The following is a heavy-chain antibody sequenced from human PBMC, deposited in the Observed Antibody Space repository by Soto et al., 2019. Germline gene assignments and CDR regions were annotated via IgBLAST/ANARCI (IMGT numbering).Heavy chain of an antibody. CDR3: ASLWFGGPLDYYYGMDV. D-gene: IGHD3-10*01. CDR1: GFTFSSYS. J-gene: IGHJ6*02. Sequence: GGSLRLSCAASGFTFSSYSMNWVRQAPGKGLEWVSYISSSSSTIYYADSVKGRFTISRDNAKNSLYLQMNSLRDEDTAVYYCASLWFGGPLDYYYGMDVWGQGTTVTVSS. V-gene: IGHV3-48*02. CDR2: ISSSSSTI.